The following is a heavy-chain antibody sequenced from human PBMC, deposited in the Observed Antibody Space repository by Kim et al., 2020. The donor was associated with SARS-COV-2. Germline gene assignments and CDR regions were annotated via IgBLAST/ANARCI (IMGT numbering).Heavy chain of an antibody. CDR2: IKQDGSEK. J-gene: IGHJ4*01. D-gene: IGHD3-22*01. CDR3: SRASSYYYDTSGYYPDY. Sequence: GGSLRLSCAASGFTFTKYWMTWVRQAPGKGLEWVANIKQDGSEKYYVDSLKGRFTISRYNAKNSLYLQMNSLRAEDTAVYYCSRASSYYYDTSGYYPDY. V-gene: IGHV3-7*01. CDR1: GFTFTKYW.